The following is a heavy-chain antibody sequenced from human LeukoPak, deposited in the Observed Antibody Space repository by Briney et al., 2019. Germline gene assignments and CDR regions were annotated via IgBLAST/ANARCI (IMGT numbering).Heavy chain of an antibody. D-gene: IGHD3-10*01. CDR3: ARSVLLWFGELSYFDY. J-gene: IGHJ4*02. CDR2: ISSSSSTI. CDR1: GFTFITYS. V-gene: IGHV3-48*01. Sequence: GGSLRLSCAASGFTFITYSMNWVRQAPGKGLEWVSYISSSSSTIYYADSVKGRFTISRDNAKNSLYLQMNSLRAEDTAVYYCARSVLLWFGELSYFDYWGQGTLVTVS.